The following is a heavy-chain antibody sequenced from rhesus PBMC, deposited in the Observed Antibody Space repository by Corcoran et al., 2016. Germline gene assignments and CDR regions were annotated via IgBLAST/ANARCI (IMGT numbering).Heavy chain of an antibody. CDR3: ARSPYSGYGKYDY. Sequence: QVQLQESGPGLVKPSETLSPTRAVSGGPISSGDSYCSWIRHPPGKGPEWIGYITYSGSTSYNPSIKSRVTISRDTSKNQFSLNLNSVTAADTAVYFCARSPYSGYGKYDYWGQGVLVTVSP. CDR1: GGPISSGDSY. J-gene: IGHJ4*01. D-gene: IGHD5-24*01. CDR2: ITYSGST. V-gene: IGHV4-122*02.